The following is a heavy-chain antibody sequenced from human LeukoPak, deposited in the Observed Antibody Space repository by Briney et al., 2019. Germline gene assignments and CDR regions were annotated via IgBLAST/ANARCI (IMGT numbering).Heavy chain of an antibody. V-gene: IGHV1-2*02. CDR1: GYTFTDHY. CDR2: INPKTGAT. Sequence: GASVTVSCKASGYTFTDHYMHWVRQAPGQGLEWMGFINPKTGATRYAQKFQGSITVNRDTSVNTAYMELSGLGPDDTAMYYCVRVAYCGANCYYYVDSWGQGTLVTVSS. J-gene: IGHJ4*02. CDR3: VRVAYCGANCYYYVDS. D-gene: IGHD2-21*02.